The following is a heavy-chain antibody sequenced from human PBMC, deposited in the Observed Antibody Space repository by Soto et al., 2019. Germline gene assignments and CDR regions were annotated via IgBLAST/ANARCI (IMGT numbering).Heavy chain of an antibody. CDR1: GYTFTSYG. Sequence: ASVKVSCKASGYTFTSYGISWVRQAPGQGLEWMGWISAYNGNTNYAQKLQGRVTMTTDTSTGTAYMELRSMRSDDTAVYYCARDLPGVYVWVLQTSDAFDIWGQGTMVTVSS. CDR2: ISAYNGNT. J-gene: IGHJ3*02. CDR3: ARDLPGVYVWVLQTSDAFDI. D-gene: IGHD3-16*01. V-gene: IGHV1-18*04.